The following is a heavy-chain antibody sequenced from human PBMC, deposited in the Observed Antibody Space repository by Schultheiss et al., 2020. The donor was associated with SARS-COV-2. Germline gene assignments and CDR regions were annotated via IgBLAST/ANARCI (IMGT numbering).Heavy chain of an antibody. Sequence: GGSLRLSCAASGFTVSSNYMSWVRQAPGKGLEWVSAISGSGGSTYYADSVKGRFTISRDNAKNSLYLQMNSLRAEDTAVYYCARHALGYCSGGSCYSDYWGQGTLVTVSS. CDR3: ARHALGYCSGGSCYSDY. V-gene: IGHV3-23*01. D-gene: IGHD2-15*01. CDR1: GFTVSSNY. J-gene: IGHJ4*02. CDR2: ISGSGGST.